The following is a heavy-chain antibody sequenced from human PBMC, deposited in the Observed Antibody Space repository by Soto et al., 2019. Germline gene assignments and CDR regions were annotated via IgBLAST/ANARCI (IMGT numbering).Heavy chain of an antibody. Sequence: QITLKESGPTLVKPTQTLTLTCTFSGFSLSTSGVGVGWIRQPPGKALEWLALIYWDDDKRYSPSLKSRLTITKDTSKNQVVLTMTIMDPVDTATYYCAQGSSMVRGVISYFDYWGQGTLVTVSS. J-gene: IGHJ4*02. CDR2: IYWDDDK. CDR3: AQGSSMVRGVISYFDY. V-gene: IGHV2-5*02. CDR1: GFSLSTSGVG. D-gene: IGHD3-10*01.